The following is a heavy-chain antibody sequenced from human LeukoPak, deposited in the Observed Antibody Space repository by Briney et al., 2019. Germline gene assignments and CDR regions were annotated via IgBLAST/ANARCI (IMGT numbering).Heavy chain of an antibody. D-gene: IGHD5-12*01. J-gene: IGHJ4*02. CDR3: ARGLVATADY. Sequence: ASETLSLTCTVSGGSISSYYWSWIRQPPGKGLEWIGYIYYSGSTNYNPSLKSRVTISVDTSKNQFSLKLSSVTAADTAAYYCARGLVATADYWGQGTLVTVSS. V-gene: IGHV4-59*01. CDR1: GGSISSYY. CDR2: IYYSGST.